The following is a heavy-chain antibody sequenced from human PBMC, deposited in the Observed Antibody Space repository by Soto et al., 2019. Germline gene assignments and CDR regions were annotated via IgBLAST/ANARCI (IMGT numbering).Heavy chain of an antibody. CDR1: GFIFSSYS. V-gene: IGHV3-21*01. CDR2: ISSSGSHA. Sequence: EVQLVESGGGLVKPGGSLRLSCAASGFIFSSYSMNWVRLAPGKGLEWVSCISSSGSHAYYADSVKGRFTISRDNAKESLYLQMNSLRAEDTAVYYCARDRDGYNPVDYWGQGTLVTVSS. D-gene: IGHD1-1*01. CDR3: ARDRDGYNPVDY. J-gene: IGHJ4*02.